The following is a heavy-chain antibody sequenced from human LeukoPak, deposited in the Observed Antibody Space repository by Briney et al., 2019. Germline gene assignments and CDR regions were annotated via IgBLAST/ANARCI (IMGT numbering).Heavy chain of an antibody. V-gene: IGHV3-74*01. CDR3: IRETHVGLHLEY. D-gene: IGHD3-10*02. J-gene: IGHJ4*02. Sequence: GGSLRLSCAASGFTFTTYWMHWVRQVPGKGLVWVARINTDGRVTTHADSVKGRFTVSRDNAENTLYLQMSNLRPEDTAVYYCIRETHVGLHLEYWGQGTLATVTS. CDR2: INTDGRVT. CDR1: GFTFTTYW.